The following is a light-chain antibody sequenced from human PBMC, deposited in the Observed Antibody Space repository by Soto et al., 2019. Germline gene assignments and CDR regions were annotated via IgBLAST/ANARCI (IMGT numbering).Light chain of an antibody. Sequence: QSVLTQPPSASGTPGQRVTISCSGSSSNIGSTTVNWYQQLPGTAPNLLIYSNNQRPSGVPDRISGSKSDTSASLAISGLQSDDDADYYCAAWDDRLNAYVFGTGTKVTVL. CDR3: AAWDDRLNAYV. CDR2: SNN. V-gene: IGLV1-44*01. J-gene: IGLJ1*01. CDR1: SSNIGSTT.